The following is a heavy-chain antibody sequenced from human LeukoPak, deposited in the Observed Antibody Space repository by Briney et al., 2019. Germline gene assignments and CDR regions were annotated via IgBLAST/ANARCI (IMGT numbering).Heavy chain of an antibody. CDR2: IYYSGST. CDR1: GGSISSGDYY. CDR3: ARLTYYYDSSGYSITYYFDY. V-gene: IGHV4-30-4*01. D-gene: IGHD3-22*01. Sequence: SETLSLTCTVSGGSISSGDYYWSWIRQPPGKGLEWIGYIYYSGSTYYNPSLKSRVTISVDTSKNQFSLKLSSVTAADTAVYYCARLTYYYDSSGYSITYYFDYWGQGTLVTVSS. J-gene: IGHJ4*02.